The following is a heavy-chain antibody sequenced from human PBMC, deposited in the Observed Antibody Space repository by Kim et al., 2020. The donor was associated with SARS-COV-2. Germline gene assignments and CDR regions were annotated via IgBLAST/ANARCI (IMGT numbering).Heavy chain of an antibody. CDR1: GFTFSRFW. Sequence: GGSLRLSCAASGFTFSRFWMTWVRQAPGKGLEWVANIKQDGSEKYYVDSVEGRFTISRDTAKNSLYLQMNSLRAEDTAVYYCARGGSSWDAFWYFDVWG. J-gene: IGHJ2*01. D-gene: IGHD6-13*01. V-gene: IGHV3-7*01. CDR2: IKQDGSEK. CDR3: ARGGSSWDAFWYFDV.